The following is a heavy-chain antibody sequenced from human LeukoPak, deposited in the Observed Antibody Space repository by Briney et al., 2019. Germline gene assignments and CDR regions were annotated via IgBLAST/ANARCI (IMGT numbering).Heavy chain of an antibody. CDR1: GFTFSHYS. V-gene: IGHV3-21*01. J-gene: IGHJ5*02. Sequence: GGSLRLSCAASGFTFSHYSMNWVRQAPGKGLEWVSSISTSSSYIYYADSVKGRFTISRDNAKNSLYLQMNSLRADDTAVYYCAKDQYYTWCDPWGQGTLVTVSS. CDR2: ISTSSSYI. CDR3: AKDQYYTWCDP.